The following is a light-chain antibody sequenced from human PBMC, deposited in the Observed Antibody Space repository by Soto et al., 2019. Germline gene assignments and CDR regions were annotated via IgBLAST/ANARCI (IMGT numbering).Light chain of an antibody. Sequence: EIVLTQSPGTLSLSPGERATLSCRASRSVNNNYLAWYQQKPGQAPRLLIFGASSRATGIPDRFSGSGSGTDFTLTISSLEPEDFALYYCGQFVSSPPRTFGQGTKVDIK. CDR2: GAS. V-gene: IGKV3-20*01. CDR1: RSVNNNY. CDR3: GQFVSSPPRT. J-gene: IGKJ1*01.